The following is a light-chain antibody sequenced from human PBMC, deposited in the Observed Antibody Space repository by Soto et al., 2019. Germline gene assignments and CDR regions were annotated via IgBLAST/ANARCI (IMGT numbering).Light chain of an antibody. CDR3: QQYNNWPLLT. V-gene: IGKV3-15*01. CDR2: GAS. CDR1: QSVSSN. J-gene: IGKJ4*01. Sequence: EIVMTQSPATLSVSPGERATLSCRASQSVSSNLAWYQQKPGQAPRLLIYGASTRASGIPARFSGSGSGTDFSLTISSLQSEDFAGDYCQQYNNWPLLTCGGGSKVEIK.